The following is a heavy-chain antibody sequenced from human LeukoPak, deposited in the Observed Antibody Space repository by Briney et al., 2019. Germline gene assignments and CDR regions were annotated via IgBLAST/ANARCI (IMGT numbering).Heavy chain of an antibody. Sequence: ASVKVSCKASGGTFSSYAISWVRQAPGQGLDWMGRIIPIFRTANYAQKLQDRVTITTDESTSTAYMELSSLRSEDTAVYYCARQRAVDTSMAPIDYWGQGTLVTVSS. V-gene: IGHV1-69*05. D-gene: IGHD5-18*01. J-gene: IGHJ4*02. CDR1: GGTFSSYA. CDR3: ARQRAVDTSMAPIDY. CDR2: IIPIFRTA.